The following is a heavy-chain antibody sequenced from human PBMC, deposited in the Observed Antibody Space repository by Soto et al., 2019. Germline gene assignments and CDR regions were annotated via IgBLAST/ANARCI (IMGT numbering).Heavy chain of an antibody. V-gene: IGHV1-58*01. D-gene: IGHD5-12*01. CDR2: IVVGSGNT. CDR3: AAVRRDGYNRYYYYGMDV. J-gene: IGHJ6*02. Sequence: SVKVSCKASGFTFTSSAVQWVRQARGQRLEWIGWIVVGSGNTNYAQKFQERVTITRDMSTSTAYMELSSLRSEDTAVYYCAAVRRDGYNRYYYYGMDVWGQGTTVTVS. CDR1: GFTFTSSA.